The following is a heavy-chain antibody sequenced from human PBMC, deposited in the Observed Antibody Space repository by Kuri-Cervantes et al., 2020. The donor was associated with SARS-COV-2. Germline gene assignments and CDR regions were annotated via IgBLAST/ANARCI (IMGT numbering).Heavy chain of an antibody. J-gene: IGHJ4*02. CDR3: ARVSIAARYFDY. V-gene: IGHV3-20*04. D-gene: IGHD6-6*01. CDR2: INWNGGST. CDR1: GFTFDDYG. Sequence: GGSLRLSCAASGFTFDDYGMSWVRQAPGKGLEWVSGINWNGGSTGYADSVKGRFTISRDNAKNSLYLQMNSLRAEDTAVYYCARVSIAARYFDYWGQGTLVTVSS.